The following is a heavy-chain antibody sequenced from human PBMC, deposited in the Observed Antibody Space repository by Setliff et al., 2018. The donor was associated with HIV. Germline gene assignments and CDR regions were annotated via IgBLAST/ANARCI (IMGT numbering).Heavy chain of an antibody. J-gene: IGHJ6*03. D-gene: IGHD3-22*01. V-gene: IGHV4-39*07. CDR2: IYHTGST. CDR3: AREFSGHYSFTGYVDV. CDR1: GGSINSTSYY. Sequence: SETLSLTCTVSGGSINSTSYYWGWIRQPPGNGLEWIGSIYHTGSTYYIPSLKSRVTISVDTSKNQFSLKLSSVTAADTAVYYCAREFSGHYSFTGYVDVWGKGTTVTVSS.